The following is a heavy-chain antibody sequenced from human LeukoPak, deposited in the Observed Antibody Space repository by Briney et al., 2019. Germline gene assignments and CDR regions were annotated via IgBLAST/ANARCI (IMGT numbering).Heavy chain of an antibody. V-gene: IGHV4-34*01. CDR1: GGSFSGYY. D-gene: IGHD5-12*01. Sequence: SETLSLTCGVYGGSFSGYYGSCLRHPPGKGLEWIGEVHHSGSTIYNPSLKSRVTISVDTSKNQFSLKLSSVTAADTAVYYCAIGYSGFDARGLDHWGQGTLVTVSS. CDR3: AIGYSGFDARGLDH. J-gene: IGHJ4*02. CDR2: VHHSGST.